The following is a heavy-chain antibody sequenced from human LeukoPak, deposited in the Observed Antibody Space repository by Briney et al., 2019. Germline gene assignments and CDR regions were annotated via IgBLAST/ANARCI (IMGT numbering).Heavy chain of an antibody. CDR1: GFTFSSYA. V-gene: IGHV3-30*02. CDR3: AKDSGYDLPQNFDY. J-gene: IGHJ4*02. Sequence: GGSLRLSCAASGFTFSSYAMNWVRQAPGKGLEWVAFIRYDGSNKYYADSVKGRFTISRDNSKNTLYLQMNSLRAEDTAVYYCAKDSGYDLPQNFDYWGQGTLVTVSS. CDR2: IRYDGSNK. D-gene: IGHD5-12*01.